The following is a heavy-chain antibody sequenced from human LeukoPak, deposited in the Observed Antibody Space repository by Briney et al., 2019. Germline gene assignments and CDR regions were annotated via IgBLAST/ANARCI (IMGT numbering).Heavy chain of an antibody. D-gene: IGHD6-13*01. CDR1: GASLSTYY. J-gene: IGHJ4*02. V-gene: IGHV4-59*01. Sequence: TSETLSLTCIVSGASLSTYYGTWIRQAPGKGLEWIGYIFYSGGTNYNSSLKSRVTVSIDTSKNQFSLELTSVTAADTAVYYCARIGAAGTRYYFNYWSQGTLVTVSS. CDR3: ARIGAAGTRYYFNY. CDR2: IFYSGGT.